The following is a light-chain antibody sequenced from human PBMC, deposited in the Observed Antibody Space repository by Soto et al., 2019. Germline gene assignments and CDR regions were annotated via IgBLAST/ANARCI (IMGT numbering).Light chain of an antibody. CDR1: QSVSSN. Sequence: EIVLTQSPATLSVSPGERATLSCRASQSVSSNLAWYQQKPGQAPRLLIYGASTRATGIPARFSGGGSGTDFTLTISSLEPEDFAVYYCQQRFDWPLTFGGGTKVDIK. V-gene: IGKV3-11*01. CDR2: GAS. CDR3: QQRFDWPLT. J-gene: IGKJ4*01.